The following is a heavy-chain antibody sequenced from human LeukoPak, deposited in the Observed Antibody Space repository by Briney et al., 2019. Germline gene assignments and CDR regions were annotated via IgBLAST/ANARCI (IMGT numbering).Heavy chain of an antibody. CDR2: ISSSSSTI. J-gene: IGHJ3*02. D-gene: IGHD3-22*01. Sequence: EGSLRLSCAASGFTFSSYSMNWVRQAPGKGLEWVSYISSSSSTIYYADSVKGRFTISRDNAKNSLYLQMNSLRAEDTAVYYCARFYDSSGYYYARAFDIWGQGTMVTVSS. V-gene: IGHV3-48*04. CDR1: GFTFSSYS. CDR3: ARFYDSSGYYYARAFDI.